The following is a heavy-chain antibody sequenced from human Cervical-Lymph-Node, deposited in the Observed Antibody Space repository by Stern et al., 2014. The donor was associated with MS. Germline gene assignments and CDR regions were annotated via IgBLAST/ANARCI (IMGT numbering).Heavy chain of an antibody. Sequence: VQLVESGGGLVKPGGSLRLSCAASGFTFSSYNMNWVRQAPGKGLEWVSSISSSSSYIYYADSVKGRFTISRDNAKNSLYLQMNSLRAEDTAVYYCAISPGIAADATGLWGQGTLVTVSS. D-gene: IGHD6-13*01. V-gene: IGHV3-21*01. CDR1: GFTFSSYN. CDR2: ISSSSSYI. J-gene: IGHJ4*02. CDR3: AISPGIAADATGL.